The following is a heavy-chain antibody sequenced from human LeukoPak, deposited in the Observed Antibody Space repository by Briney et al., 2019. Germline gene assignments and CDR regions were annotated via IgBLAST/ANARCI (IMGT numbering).Heavy chain of an antibody. V-gene: IGHV4-34*01. CDR1: GGSFSGYY. D-gene: IGHD3-9*01. CDR2: INHSGST. Sequence: SETLSLTCAVYGGSFSGYYWSWIRQPPGKGLEWIGEINHSGSTNYNPSLKSRVTISVDTSKNQFSLKLSSVTAADTAVYYCVGRSLTGYSPFDYWGQGTLVTVSS. CDR3: VGRSLTGYSPFDY. J-gene: IGHJ4*02.